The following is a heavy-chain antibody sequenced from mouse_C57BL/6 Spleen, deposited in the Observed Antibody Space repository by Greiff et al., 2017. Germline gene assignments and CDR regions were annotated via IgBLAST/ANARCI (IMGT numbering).Heavy chain of an antibody. Sequence: QVQLQQPGAELVMPGASVKLSCKASGYTFTSYWMHWVKQRPGRGLEWIGRIDPNSGGTKYNEKFKSKATLTVDKPSSTAYMQLSSLTSEDSAVYYCARRDYTWFAYWGQGTLVTVSA. D-gene: IGHD2-4*01. CDR3: ARRDYTWFAY. V-gene: IGHV1-72*01. CDR1: GYTFTSYW. J-gene: IGHJ3*01. CDR2: IDPNSGGT.